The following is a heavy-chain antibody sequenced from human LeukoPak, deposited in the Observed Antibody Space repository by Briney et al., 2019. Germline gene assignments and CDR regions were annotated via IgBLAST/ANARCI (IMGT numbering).Heavy chain of an antibody. Sequence: GESLKISWKGSGYSFTSYWIGWVRQLPGKGLEWRGIIYPGDSDTRYSPSLQGQVTISADKSISTDYLQWSSLKAADTAMYYCARHGVWWPPTTPYGMDVWGKGTTVTVSS. J-gene: IGHJ6*04. CDR1: GYSFTSYW. D-gene: IGHD2-21*01. CDR2: IYPGDSDT. V-gene: IGHV5-51*01. CDR3: ARHGVWWPPTTPYGMDV.